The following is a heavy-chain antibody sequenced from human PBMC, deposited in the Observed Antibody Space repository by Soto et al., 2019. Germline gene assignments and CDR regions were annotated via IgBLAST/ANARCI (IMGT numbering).Heavy chain of an antibody. J-gene: IGHJ6*02. Sequence: GASVKVSCKASGYTFTSYGISWVRQAPGQGLEWMGWISAYNGNTNYAQKLQGRVTMTTDTSTSTAYMELRSLRSDDTAVYYCAKDLAAGGIYYGMDVWGQGTTVTVSS. D-gene: IGHD6-13*01. V-gene: IGHV1-18*01. CDR1: GYTFTSYG. CDR3: AKDLAAGGIYYGMDV. CDR2: ISAYNGNT.